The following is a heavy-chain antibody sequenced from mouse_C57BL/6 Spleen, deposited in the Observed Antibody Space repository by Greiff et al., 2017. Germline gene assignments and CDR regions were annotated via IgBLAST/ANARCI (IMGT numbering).Heavy chain of an antibody. D-gene: IGHD2-3*01. CDR1: GFTFSDYY. Sequence: EVQGVESGGGLVQPGGSLKLSCAASGFTFSDYYMYWVRQTPEKRLEWVAYISNGGGSTYYPDTVKGRFTIARDNAKNTLYLQMSRLKSEDTSMYYCARQMGNSLDYRGQGTTLTVSS. CDR3: ARQMGNSLDY. V-gene: IGHV5-12*01. CDR2: ISNGGGST. J-gene: IGHJ2*01.